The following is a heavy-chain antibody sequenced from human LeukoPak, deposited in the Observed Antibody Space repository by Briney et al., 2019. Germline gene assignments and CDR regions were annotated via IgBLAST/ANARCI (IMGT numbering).Heavy chain of an antibody. CDR2: ISYDGSNK. D-gene: IGHD6-19*01. Sequence: GRSLRLSCAAFGFTFSSYAVHWVRQAPGKGLEWVAVISYDGSNKYYADSVKGRFTISRDNSKNTLYLQMNSPRAEDTAVYYCAREPLYNNGWQRHFNSWGQGTLVTVSS. CDR3: AREPLYNNGWQRHFNS. V-gene: IGHV3-30-3*01. J-gene: IGHJ4*02. CDR1: GFTFSSYA.